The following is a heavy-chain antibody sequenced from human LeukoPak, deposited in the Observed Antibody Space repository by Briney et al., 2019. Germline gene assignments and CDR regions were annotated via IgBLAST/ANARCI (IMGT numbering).Heavy chain of an antibody. Sequence: PSETLSLTCAVSGASISGSGYYLGWIRQPPGKGLEWIGNIYYTGSTYYNASLQSRVTISIDTSKNQFSLKLSSVTAADTAVYYCARKDIVATTFDYWGQGTLVTVSS. J-gene: IGHJ4*02. CDR3: ARKDIVATTFDY. V-gene: IGHV4-39*07. CDR1: GASISGSGYY. D-gene: IGHD5-12*01. CDR2: IYYTGST.